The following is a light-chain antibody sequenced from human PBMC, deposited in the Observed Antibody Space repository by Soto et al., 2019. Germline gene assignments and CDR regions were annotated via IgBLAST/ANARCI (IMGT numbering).Light chain of an antibody. CDR3: QKYDRAPRT. CDR1: QGIGNY. J-gene: IGKJ1*01. CDR2: GAS. V-gene: IGKV1-27*01. Sequence: DIQMTQSPPSLSASVGDRATITCRASQGIGNYLAWYQQKPGKVPKLLIYGASTLQSGVPSRFSGSGSGTDFTLTISSLRPEDVATYYCQKYDRAPRTFGPGTKVDIK.